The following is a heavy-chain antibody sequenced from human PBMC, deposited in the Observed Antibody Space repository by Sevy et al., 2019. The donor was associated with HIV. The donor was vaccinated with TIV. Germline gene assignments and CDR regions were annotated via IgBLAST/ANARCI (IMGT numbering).Heavy chain of an antibody. V-gene: IGHV3-23*01. D-gene: IGHD3-22*01. CDR3: AKDQRRNYYESSGLSDY. CDR1: GFTFNKYA. CDR2: MGGRGGST. Sequence: GGSLRLSCAASGFTFNKYAMNWVRQAPGKGLEWVSAMGGRGGSTDYADSGKGRFTISRDNSKNMVFLQMNNLRAEETAIYYCAKDQRRNYYESSGLSDYWGQGTVVTVSS. J-gene: IGHJ4*02.